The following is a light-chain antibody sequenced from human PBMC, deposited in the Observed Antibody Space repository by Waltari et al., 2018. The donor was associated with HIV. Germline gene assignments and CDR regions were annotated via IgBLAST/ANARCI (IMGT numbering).Light chain of an antibody. CDR2: LEGSGTY. V-gene: IGLV4-60*03. Sequence: QPVVTQSSSASASLGSSVKLTCTLSSGHSSYIIAWHQQQPGKAPRYLMKLEGSGTYNKGSGVPYRFAGSSSGADRFLTISNLQSEDEADYYCETWDSNIVVFGGGTKLTVL. CDR1: SGHSSYI. J-gene: IGLJ2*01. CDR3: ETWDSNIVV.